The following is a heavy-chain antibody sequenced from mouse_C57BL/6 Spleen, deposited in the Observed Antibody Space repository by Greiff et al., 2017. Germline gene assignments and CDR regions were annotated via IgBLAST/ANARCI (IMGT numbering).Heavy chain of an antibody. J-gene: IGHJ4*01. V-gene: IGHV10-1*01. D-gene: IGHD3-3*01. CDR2: IRSKSNNYAT. CDR3: VRQGGLAMDY. Sequence: EVKLEESGGGLVQPKGSLKLSCAASGFSFNTYAMNWVRQAPGKGLEWVARIRSKSNNYATYYADSVKDRFTISRDDSESMLYLQMNNLKTEDTAMYYCVRQGGLAMDYWGQGTSVTVSS. CDR1: GFSFNTYA.